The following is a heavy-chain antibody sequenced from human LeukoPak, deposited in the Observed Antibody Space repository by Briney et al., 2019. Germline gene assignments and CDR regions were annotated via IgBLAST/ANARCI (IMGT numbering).Heavy chain of an antibody. CDR3: AKLNHLRHYYGSGFLVGYFDY. J-gene: IGHJ4*02. D-gene: IGHD3-10*01. CDR1: GFTFSSYA. Sequence: GGSLRLSCAASGFTFSSYAMSWVRQAPGKGLEWVSAISGSGGSTYYADSVKGRFTVSRDNSKNTLHLQMNSLRAEDTAVYYCAKLNHLRHYYGSGFLVGYFDYWGQGTLVTVSS. V-gene: IGHV3-23*01. CDR2: ISGSGGST.